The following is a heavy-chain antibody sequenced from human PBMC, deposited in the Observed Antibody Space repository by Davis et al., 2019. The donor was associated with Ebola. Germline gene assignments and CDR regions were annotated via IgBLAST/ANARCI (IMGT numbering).Heavy chain of an antibody. D-gene: IGHD4-17*01. CDR3: ARGRPSPGDYVSWFDP. V-gene: IGHV4-34*01. Sequence: MPSETLSLTCAVYGGSFSGYYWSWIRQPPGKGLEWIGSIYYSGSTYYNPSLKSRVTISVDTSKNQFSLKLSSVTAADTAVYYCARGRPSPGDYVSWFDPWGQGTLVTVSS. J-gene: IGHJ5*02. CDR1: GGSFSGYY. CDR2: IYYSGST.